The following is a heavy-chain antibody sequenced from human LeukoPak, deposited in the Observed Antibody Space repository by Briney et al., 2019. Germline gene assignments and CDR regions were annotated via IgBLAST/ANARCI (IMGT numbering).Heavy chain of an antibody. Sequence: GGSLRLSCTASGFTFGDYAMGWVRQAPGKGLEWVGRIKSKTDGGTTDYAAPVKGRFTISRDDSKNTLYLQMNSLKTEDTAVYYCTTGLGRLWFGELYDYWGQGTLVTVSS. CDR2: IKSKTDGGTT. CDR3: TTGLGRLWFGELYDY. V-gene: IGHV3-15*01. J-gene: IGHJ4*02. D-gene: IGHD3-10*01. CDR1: GFTFGDYA.